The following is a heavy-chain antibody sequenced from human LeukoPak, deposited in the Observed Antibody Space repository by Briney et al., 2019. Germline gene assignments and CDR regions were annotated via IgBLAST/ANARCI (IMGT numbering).Heavy chain of an antibody. J-gene: IGHJ4*02. CDR3: ARRVVVVTAAPNDY. Sequence: SETLSLTCTVSGGSISSSSYYWGWIRQPPGKGLEWIGSIYYSGSTYYNPSLKSRVTISVDTSKDQFSLKVSSVTAADTAVYYCARRVVVVTAAPNDYWGQGTLVTVSS. CDR2: IYYSGST. V-gene: IGHV4-39*01. CDR1: GGSISSSSYY. D-gene: IGHD2-21*02.